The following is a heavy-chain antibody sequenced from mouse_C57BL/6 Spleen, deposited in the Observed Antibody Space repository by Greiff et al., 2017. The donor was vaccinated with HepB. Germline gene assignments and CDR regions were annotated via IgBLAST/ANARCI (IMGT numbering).Heavy chain of an antibody. D-gene: IGHD2-4*01. CDR3: ARGDYDYYFDY. CDR1: GYTFTSYG. V-gene: IGHV1-81*01. J-gene: IGHJ2*01. Sequence: VQLQESGAELARPGASVKLSCKASGYTFTSYGISWVKQRTGQGLEWIGEIYPRSGNTYYNEKFKGKATLTADKSSSTAYMELRSLTSEDSAVYFCARGDYDYYFDYWGQGTTLTVSS. CDR2: IYPRSGNT.